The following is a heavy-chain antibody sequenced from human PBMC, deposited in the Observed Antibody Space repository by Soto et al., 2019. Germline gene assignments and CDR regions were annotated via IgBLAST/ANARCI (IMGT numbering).Heavy chain of an antibody. CDR1: GGSFSGYY. V-gene: IGHV4-34*01. D-gene: IGHD5-18*01. CDR3: ARHVEKAMLHFDY. Sequence: PSETLSLTCAVYGGSFSGYYWSWIRQPPGKGLEWIGEINHSGNTNYNPSHKSRVTIYVDTSKNQFSLKLSSVPAADTAVYYCARHVEKAMLHFDYWGQGTLVTVSS. J-gene: IGHJ4*02. CDR2: INHSGNT.